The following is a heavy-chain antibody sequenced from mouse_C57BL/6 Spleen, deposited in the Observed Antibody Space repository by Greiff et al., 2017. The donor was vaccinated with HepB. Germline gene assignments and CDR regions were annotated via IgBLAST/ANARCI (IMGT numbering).Heavy chain of an antibody. CDR3: ARGTTVVATEAMDY. Sequence: VQLKESGAELVKPGASVKLSCTASGFNIKDYYMHWVKQRTEQGLEWIGRIDPEDGETKYAPKFQGKATITEDTSSNTAYLQLSSLTSEDTAVYYCARGTTVVATEAMDYWGQGTSVTVSS. CDR2: IDPEDGET. D-gene: IGHD1-1*01. J-gene: IGHJ4*01. V-gene: IGHV14-2*01. CDR1: GFNIKDYY.